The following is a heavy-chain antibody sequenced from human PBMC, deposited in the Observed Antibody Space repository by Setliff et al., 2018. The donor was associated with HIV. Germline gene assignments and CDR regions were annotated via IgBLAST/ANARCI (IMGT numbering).Heavy chain of an antibody. CDR2: IIHSGST. D-gene: IGHD5-18*01. Sequence: SETLSLTCGVYGGSFSGYYWSWIRQPPGKGLEWIGEIIHSGSTNYNPSVKSRVTISVDTSKNQFSLTLSPVTAADTAVYYCARASTASAMVQDVPAIWGQGKMVTVSS. J-gene: IGHJ3*02. V-gene: IGHV4-34*12. CDR3: ARASTASAMVQDVPAI. CDR1: GGSFSGYY.